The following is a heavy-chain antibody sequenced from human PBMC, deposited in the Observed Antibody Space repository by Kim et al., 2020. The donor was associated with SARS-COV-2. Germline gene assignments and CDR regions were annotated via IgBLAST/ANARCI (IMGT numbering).Heavy chain of an antibody. J-gene: IGHJ4*02. Sequence: YRPSFQGQVTSSADKSISADYLQWSSLKASDTAMYYCARPRGFGELYFDYWGQGTLVTVSS. V-gene: IGHV5-51*01. D-gene: IGHD3-10*01. CDR3: ARPRGFGELYFDY.